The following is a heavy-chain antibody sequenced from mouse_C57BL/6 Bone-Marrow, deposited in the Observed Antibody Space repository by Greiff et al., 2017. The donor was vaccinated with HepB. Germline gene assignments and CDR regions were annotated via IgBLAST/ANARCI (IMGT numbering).Heavy chain of an antibody. J-gene: IGHJ2*01. D-gene: IGHD2-3*01. CDR3: AREGGWLLPLFDY. V-gene: IGHV1-50*01. CDR2: IDPSDSYT. CDR1: GYTFTSYW. Sequence: QVQLQQPGAELVKPGASVKLSCKASGYTFTSYWMQWVKQRPGQGLEWIGEIDPSDSYTNYNQKFKGKATLTVDTSSSTAYMQLSSLTSEDSAVYYCAREGGWLLPLFDYWGQGTTLTVSS.